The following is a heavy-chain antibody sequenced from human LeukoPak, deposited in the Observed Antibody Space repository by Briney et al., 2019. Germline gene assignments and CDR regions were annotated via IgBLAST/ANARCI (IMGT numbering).Heavy chain of an antibody. CDR1: GYTLTELS. V-gene: IGHV1-69*13. D-gene: IGHD2-2*01. CDR2: IIPIFGTA. J-gene: IGHJ6*03. Sequence: ASVKVSCKVSGYTLTELSMHWVRQAPGQGLEWMGGIIPIFGTANYAQKFQGRVMITADESTSTAYMELSSLRSEDTAVYYCARRGVVPAAIRYYYYYYMDVWGKGTTVTISS. CDR3: ARRGVVPAAIRYYYYYYMDV.